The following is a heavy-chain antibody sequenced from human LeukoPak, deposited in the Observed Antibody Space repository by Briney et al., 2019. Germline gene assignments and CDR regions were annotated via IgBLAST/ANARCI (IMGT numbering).Heavy chain of an antibody. CDR1: GGSISSGDYY. D-gene: IGHD2-2*01. CDR3: ARAPHCSSTTCYQGGYYFDY. J-gene: IGHJ4*02. V-gene: IGHV4-30-4*08. Sequence: PSQTLSLTCTVSGGSISSGDYYWSWIRQPPGKGLEWIGYIYYSGSTYYNPSLKSRVTISVDTSKNQFSLKLSSVTAADTAVYYCARAPHCSSTTCYQGGYYFDYWGQGTLVSVSS. CDR2: IYYSGST.